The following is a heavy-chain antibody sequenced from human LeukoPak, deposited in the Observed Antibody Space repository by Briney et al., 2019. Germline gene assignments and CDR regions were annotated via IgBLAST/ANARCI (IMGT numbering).Heavy chain of an antibody. CDR1: GGSISSSSYY. CDR2: IYYSRST. CDR3: ARTIPYYYGSGRPVDY. J-gene: IGHJ4*02. V-gene: IGHV4-39*01. D-gene: IGHD3-10*01. Sequence: SETLSLTCTVSGGSISSSSYYWGWMRQPPGKGLEWIGSIYYSRSTYYNPSLKSRVTISVDTSKNQFSPKLSSVTAADTAVYYCARTIPYYYGSGRPVDYWGQGTLVTVSS.